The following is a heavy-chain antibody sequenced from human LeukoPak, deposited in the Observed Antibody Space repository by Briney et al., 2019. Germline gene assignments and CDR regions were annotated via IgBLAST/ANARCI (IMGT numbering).Heavy chain of an antibody. V-gene: IGHV3-7*01. CDR1: GFSFSRYA. D-gene: IGHD5-24*01. Sequence: GGSLRLSCAASGFSFSRYAMTWVRQAPGKGLEWVASIKEDGTEYYVDSVKGRFTVSRDNAKNSLYLQVSSLRAEDSAVYYCAKYRLVWLPAPVFDYWGQGTLVTVSS. CDR2: IKEDGTE. CDR3: AKYRLVWLPAPVFDY. J-gene: IGHJ4*02.